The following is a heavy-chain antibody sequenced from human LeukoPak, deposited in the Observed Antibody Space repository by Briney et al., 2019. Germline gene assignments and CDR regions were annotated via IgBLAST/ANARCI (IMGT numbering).Heavy chain of an antibody. J-gene: IGHJ4*02. CDR2: IYYSGST. Sequence: PSETLSLTCTVSGGSISSSTNYWGWIRQPPGKGLEWIGSIYYSGSTYYNVSLKSRVTISVDTSKNQFSLKLSSVTAADTAVYYCAREIAAGEGDYWGQGILVTVSS. V-gene: IGHV4-39*07. CDR1: GGSISSSTNY. CDR3: AREIAAGEGDY. D-gene: IGHD6-13*01.